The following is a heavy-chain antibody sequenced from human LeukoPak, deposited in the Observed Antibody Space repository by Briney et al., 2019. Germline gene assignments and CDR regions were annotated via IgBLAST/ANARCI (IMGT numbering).Heavy chain of an antibody. Sequence: GGSLRLSCAASGFTFSSYAMHWVRQAPGKGLEWVAVISYDGSNKYYADSVKGRFTISRDNSKNTLYLQMNSLRAEDTAVYYCARDNGAPGYSSGWYPGDYWGQGTLVTVSS. CDR1: GFTFSSYA. D-gene: IGHD6-19*01. J-gene: IGHJ4*02. CDR2: ISYDGSNK. CDR3: ARDNGAPGYSSGWYPGDY. V-gene: IGHV3-30-3*01.